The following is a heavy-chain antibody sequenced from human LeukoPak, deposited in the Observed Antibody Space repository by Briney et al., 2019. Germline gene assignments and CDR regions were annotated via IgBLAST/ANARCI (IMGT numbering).Heavy chain of an antibody. CDR2: ISGDGGST. CDR3: AKDLAHYYYYGMDV. J-gene: IGHJ6*02. CDR1: GFTFDDYA. Sequence: GCLSLSCAAAGFTFDDYAMHWVRQAPVKVLEWVSLISGDGGSTYYADSVKGRFTISRDNSKNSLYLQMNSLRTEDTALYYCAKDLAHYYYYGMDVWGQGTTVTVSS. D-gene: IGHD2-15*01. V-gene: IGHV3-43*02.